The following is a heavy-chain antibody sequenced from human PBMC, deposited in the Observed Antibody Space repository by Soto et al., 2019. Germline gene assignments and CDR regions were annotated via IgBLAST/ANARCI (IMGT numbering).Heavy chain of an antibody. Sequence: PGGSLRLSCAASGFTFSSYAMSWVRQAPGKGLEWVSAISGSGGSTYYADSVKGRFTISRDNSKNTLYLQMNSLRAEDTAVYYCAKDLGVGATGYYYGMDVWGQGTTVTVSS. CDR1: GFTFSSYA. CDR3: AKDLGVGATGYYYGMDV. J-gene: IGHJ6*02. D-gene: IGHD1-26*01. V-gene: IGHV3-23*01. CDR2: ISGSGGST.